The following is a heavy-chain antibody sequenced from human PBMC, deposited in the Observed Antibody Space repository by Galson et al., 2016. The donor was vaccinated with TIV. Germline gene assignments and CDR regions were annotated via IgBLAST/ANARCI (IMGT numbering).Heavy chain of an antibody. D-gene: IGHD1-1*01. V-gene: IGHV3-23*01. Sequence: SLRLSCAASGFSFSIFGMHWIRQAPGKGLEWVSGISDTGRNTYYTGSVKGRFAISRDNSKNTLFLQMNSLRSEDTAIYYCAKDRVEPATGWFDSWGQGALVTVSS. CDR2: ISDTGRNT. CDR1: GFSFSIFG. J-gene: IGHJ5*01. CDR3: AKDRVEPATGWFDS.